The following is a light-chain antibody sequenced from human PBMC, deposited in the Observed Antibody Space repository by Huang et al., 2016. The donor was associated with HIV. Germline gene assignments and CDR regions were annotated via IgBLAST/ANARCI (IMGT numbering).Light chain of an antibody. V-gene: IGKV1-39*01. CDR3: QQIYSTAIT. CDR2: AAS. Sequence: DIQMTQSPSSLSASVGDRVTITCRASQSISIYLNWYQQRPGKAPSILIYAASSLQSGVPSRFSGSGSGTDYTLTISCLQPEDFATYYCQQIYSTAITFGQGTRLEIK. J-gene: IGKJ5*01. CDR1: QSISIY.